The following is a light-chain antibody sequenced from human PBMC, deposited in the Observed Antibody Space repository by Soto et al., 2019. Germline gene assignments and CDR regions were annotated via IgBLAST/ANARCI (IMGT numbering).Light chain of an antibody. CDR2: DVS. Sequence: QSALTQPRSVSGSPGQSVTISCTGTSSDVGGYNYVSWYQQHPGKAPKLMIYDVSKRPSGFPDRFSGSKSGNTASLTISGLQAEDEADYYCCSFAGTYTLAFGGGTKLTVL. J-gene: IGLJ2*01. V-gene: IGLV2-11*01. CDR3: CSFAGTYTLA. CDR1: SSDVGGYNY.